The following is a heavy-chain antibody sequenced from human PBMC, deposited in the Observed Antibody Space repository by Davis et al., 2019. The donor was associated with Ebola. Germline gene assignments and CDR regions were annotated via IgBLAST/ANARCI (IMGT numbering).Heavy chain of an antibody. CDR2: ISAYNGNT. D-gene: IGHD2-2*01. CDR3: ARGWRYCSSTSCLAFDP. CDR1: GYTFTSYG. V-gene: IGHV1-18*01. Sequence: ASVKVSCKAPGYTFTSYGISWVRQAPGQGLEWMGWISAYNGNTNYAQKLQGRVTMTTDTSTSTAYMELSSLRSEDTAVYYCARGWRYCSSTSCLAFDPWGQGTLVTVSS. J-gene: IGHJ5*02.